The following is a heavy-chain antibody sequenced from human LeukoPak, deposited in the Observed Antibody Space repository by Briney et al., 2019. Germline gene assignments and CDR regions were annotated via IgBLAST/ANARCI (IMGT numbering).Heavy chain of an antibody. Sequence: SGTLSLTCAVSGGSISSSNWWSWVRQPPGKGLEWIGEIYHSGSTNYNPSLKSRVTISVDKSKNQFSLKLSSVTAADTAVYYCARIPSTHYSSSWYVRSHPEHQDYWGQGTLVTVSS. CDR3: ARIPSTHYSSSWYVRSHPEHQDY. CDR1: GGSISSSNW. D-gene: IGHD6-13*01. J-gene: IGHJ4*02. V-gene: IGHV4-4*02. CDR2: IYHSGST.